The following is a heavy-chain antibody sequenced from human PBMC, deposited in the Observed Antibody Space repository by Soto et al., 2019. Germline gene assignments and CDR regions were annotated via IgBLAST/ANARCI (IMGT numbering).Heavy chain of an antibody. CDR1: GSTFTSYG. V-gene: IGHV1-18*01. CDR2: ISAYNGNT. D-gene: IGHD3-10*01. CDR3: ARLHYYGSGSYGGYYYGMDV. Sequence: QVQLVQSGAEVKKPGASVKVSCKASGSTFTSYGISWVRQAPGQGLEWMGWISAYNGNTNYAQKLQGRVTMTTDTSTSTAYMALRSLRSDDTAVYYCARLHYYGSGSYGGYYYGMDVWGQGTTVTVSS. J-gene: IGHJ6*02.